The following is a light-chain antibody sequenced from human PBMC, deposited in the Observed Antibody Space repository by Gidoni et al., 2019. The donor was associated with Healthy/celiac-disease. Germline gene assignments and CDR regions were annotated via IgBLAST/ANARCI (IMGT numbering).Light chain of an antibody. CDR3: QQRSNWPIT. Sequence: EIVLTQSPATLSLSPGERATLPCRASQSVSSYLAWYQQKPGQASRILIYDASNRATGIPARFSGSGSGTDFTLTISSLEPEDFAVYYCQQRSNWPITFGQXTRLEIK. CDR2: DAS. J-gene: IGKJ5*01. V-gene: IGKV3-11*01. CDR1: QSVSSY.